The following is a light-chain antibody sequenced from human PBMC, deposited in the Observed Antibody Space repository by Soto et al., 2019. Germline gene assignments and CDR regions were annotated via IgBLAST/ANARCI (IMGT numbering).Light chain of an antibody. V-gene: IGLV1-40*01. CDR1: SSNIGAGSD. CDR3: QSYDSSLDAYV. CDR2: END. Sequence: QLVLTQPPSVSGAPGQSVTVPCTGSSSNIGAGSDAHWYQQVPGKAPKLLIYENDNRPSGVPDRFSGSKSGTSASLAITGLQAEDEADYYCQSYDSSLDAYVFGTGTKLTVL. J-gene: IGLJ1*01.